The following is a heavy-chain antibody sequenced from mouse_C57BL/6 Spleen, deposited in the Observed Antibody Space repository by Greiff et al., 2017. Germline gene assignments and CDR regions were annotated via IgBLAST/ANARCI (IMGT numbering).Heavy chain of an antibody. CDR2: ISSGGDYI. V-gene: IGHV5-9-1*02. CDR3: TRDGYYGSSYRAWFAY. CDR1: GFTFSSYA. D-gene: IGHD1-1*01. J-gene: IGHJ3*01. Sequence: EVQLQESGEGLVKPGGSLKLSCAASGFTFSSYAMSWVRQTPEKRLEWVAYISSGGDYIYYADTVKGRFTISRDNARNTLYLQMSSLKSEDTAMYYCTRDGYYGSSYRAWFAYWGQGTLVTVSA.